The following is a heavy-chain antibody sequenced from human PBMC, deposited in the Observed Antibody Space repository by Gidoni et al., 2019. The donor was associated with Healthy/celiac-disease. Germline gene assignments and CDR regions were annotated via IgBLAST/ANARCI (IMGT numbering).Heavy chain of an antibody. V-gene: IGHV3-48*03. D-gene: IGHD5-12*01. CDR3: ARGARWLQFDRWFDP. CDR2: ISRSGITI. J-gene: IGHJ5*02. Sequence: EVQLVESGGGLVQPGGSLRLSCAASAFTFSSYEMNWDRQAPGKGRDWVSYISRSGITIYYADSVKGRFTISRDNAKDSLYLQMNSLRAEDTAVYYCARGARWLQFDRWFDPWGQGTLVTVSS. CDR1: AFTFSSYE.